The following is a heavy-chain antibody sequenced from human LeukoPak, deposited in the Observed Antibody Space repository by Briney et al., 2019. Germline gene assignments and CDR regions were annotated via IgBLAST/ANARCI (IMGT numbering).Heavy chain of an antibody. CDR3: ASGGRIAAAGTGTDWFDP. J-gene: IGHJ5*02. D-gene: IGHD6-13*01. CDR2: INHSGST. CDR1: GGSFSGYY. V-gene: IGHV4-34*01. Sequence: SETLSLTCAVYGGSFSGYYWSWIRQPPGKGLEWIGEINHSGSTNYNPSLKSRVTISVDTSKNQFSLKLSSVTAADTAVYYCASGGRIAAAGTGTDWFDPWGQGTLVTVSS.